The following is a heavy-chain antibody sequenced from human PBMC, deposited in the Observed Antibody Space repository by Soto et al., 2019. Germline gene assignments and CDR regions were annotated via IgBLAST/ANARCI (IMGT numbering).Heavy chain of an antibody. CDR2: ISSDGTTT. V-gene: IGHV3-74*01. CDR1: GFSFRSYW. Sequence: EVQLVESGGGLVQSGGSLGLSCVASGFSFRSYWMHWVRQAPGKGLVWVARISSDGTTTTYADSANGRFTVSRDNAANTLYLQMSSLRAEDTAVYYCARPEYSSSSYGMDVWGQGTTVTVSS. D-gene: IGHD6-6*01. J-gene: IGHJ6*02. CDR3: ARPEYSSSSYGMDV.